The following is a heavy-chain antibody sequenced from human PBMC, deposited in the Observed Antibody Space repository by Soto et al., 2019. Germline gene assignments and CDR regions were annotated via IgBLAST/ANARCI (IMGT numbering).Heavy chain of an antibody. D-gene: IGHD3-10*01. J-gene: IGHJ4*02. CDR2: VGGSGDGT. CDR1: GFTFSTYT. CDR3: AKAPEVTLVRISLAQ. Sequence: GGSLRLSCAASGFTFSTYTMTWGRRAPGKGLEWVSSVGGSGDGTYYADSVKGRFTISRDNSKNTLYLQMNSLRAEDTAIYYCAKAPEVTLVRISLAQWSQGTLVPVSS. V-gene: IGHV3-23*01.